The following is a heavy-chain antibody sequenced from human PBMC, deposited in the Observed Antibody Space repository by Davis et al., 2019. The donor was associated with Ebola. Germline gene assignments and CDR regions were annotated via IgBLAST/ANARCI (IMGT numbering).Heavy chain of an antibody. CDR3: AKDLKGQWADNFDL. CDR2: ISGSSSTT. V-gene: IGHV3-23*01. Sequence: GESLKISCAASEFSFSSYVMIWVRQAPGRGLEWVPAISGSSSTTYYADSVKGRFTISRDNSKDTMYLQMNRLRGEDTAIYYCAKDLKGQWADNFDLWGRGTLVTVSS. CDR1: EFSFSSYV. D-gene: IGHD6-19*01. J-gene: IGHJ2*01.